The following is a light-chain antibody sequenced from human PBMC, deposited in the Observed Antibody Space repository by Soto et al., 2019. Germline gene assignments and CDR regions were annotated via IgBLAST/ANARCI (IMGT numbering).Light chain of an antibody. Sequence: VMTQSPASLDGAEGAGAAVSCRDSQPVSDKLAWYQQKPGQAPRLLIYGASARALGIPDRFSGSGSGTDFTLTIISLQSEDFAVYYCQQYNTWPLRTFGPGTRLEIK. CDR1: QPVSDK. V-gene: IGKV3-15*01. J-gene: IGKJ5*01. CDR2: GAS. CDR3: QQYNTWPLRT.